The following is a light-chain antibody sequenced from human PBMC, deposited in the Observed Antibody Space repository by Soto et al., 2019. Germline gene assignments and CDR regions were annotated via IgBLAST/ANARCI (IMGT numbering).Light chain of an antibody. V-gene: IGKV1-5*01. CDR3: QQSYT. CDR1: QSINSW. Sequence: DIRMTQSPSTLSASVGDRVTITCRASQSINSWLAWYRQKPGKAPKLLIYDASSLESGVPSRFSGSGSGTEFTLTISSLQPDDFATYYCQQSYTFGQGTKLEIK. CDR2: DAS. J-gene: IGKJ2*01.